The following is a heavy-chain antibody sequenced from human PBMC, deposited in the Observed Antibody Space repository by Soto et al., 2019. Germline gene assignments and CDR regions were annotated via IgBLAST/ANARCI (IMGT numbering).Heavy chain of an antibody. J-gene: IGHJ1*01. CDR3: ARGHGRFAH. CDR2: INHSGFT. V-gene: IGHV4-34*01. CDR1: GGSFTGYY. Sequence: SETLSLTCAVSGGSFTGYYRSWIRQPPGKGLEWIGEINHSGFTNYNPSLTGRFTISLDTSKSQFSLKLSSLTAADRAFYFCARGHGRFAHRGQGTMVTVSS.